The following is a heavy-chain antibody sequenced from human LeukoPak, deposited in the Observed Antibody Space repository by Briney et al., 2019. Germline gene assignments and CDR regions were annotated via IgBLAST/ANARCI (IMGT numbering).Heavy chain of an antibody. CDR3: ARAVTNYDILTGYYMDYLDY. D-gene: IGHD3-9*01. CDR2: ISSSSSYT. CDR1: GFTFSDYH. J-gene: IGHJ4*02. Sequence: PGGSLRLSCAASGFTFSDYHISWIRQAPGKGLEWVSYISSSSSYTNYADSVKGRFTISRDNAKNSLYLQMNSLRAEDTAVYYCARAVTNYDILTGYYMDYLDYWGQGTLVTVSS. V-gene: IGHV3-11*05.